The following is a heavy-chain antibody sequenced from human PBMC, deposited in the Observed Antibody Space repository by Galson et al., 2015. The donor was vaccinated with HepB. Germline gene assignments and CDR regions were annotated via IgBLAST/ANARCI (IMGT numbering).Heavy chain of an antibody. CDR3: AYGVDV. V-gene: IGHV6-1*01. CDR1: GDSVSSNSAV. Sequence: CAISGDSVSSNSAVWNWIRQPPSRGLEWLGRTYYRTRWYNDYAVSVKSRISINADTSKSQVSLQLNSVTPDDTAVYYCAYGVDVWGQGTRVTVS. CDR2: TYYRTRWYN. J-gene: IGHJ6*02.